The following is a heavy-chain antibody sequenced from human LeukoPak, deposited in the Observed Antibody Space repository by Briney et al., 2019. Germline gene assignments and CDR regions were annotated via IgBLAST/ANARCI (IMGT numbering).Heavy chain of an antibody. Sequence: SETLSLTCTVSGGSISSYYWSWIRQPAGKGLEWIGRIYTSGSTNYNPSLRSRVTMSVDTSKNQFSLKLSSVTAADTAVYYCASDGGSGYYGSGYFDLWGRGTLVTVSS. J-gene: IGHJ2*01. V-gene: IGHV4-4*07. D-gene: IGHD3-22*01. CDR2: IYTSGST. CDR1: GGSISSYY. CDR3: ASDGGSGYYGSGYFDL.